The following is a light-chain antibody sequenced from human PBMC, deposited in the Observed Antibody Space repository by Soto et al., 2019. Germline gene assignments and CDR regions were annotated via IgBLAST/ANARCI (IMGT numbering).Light chain of an antibody. CDR2: GAS. V-gene: IGKV3D-15*02. Sequence: VMMQSQPTLSVYGGERDTLACRASKSVSSNLAWYQQKPGQAPRLLIYGASTRATSIPARFSGSGSGTDFTLTISSLQPEELAVYYCQQDYSLLTGTFGQGTKVDI. CDR1: KSVSSN. J-gene: IGKJ1*01. CDR3: QQDYSLLTGT.